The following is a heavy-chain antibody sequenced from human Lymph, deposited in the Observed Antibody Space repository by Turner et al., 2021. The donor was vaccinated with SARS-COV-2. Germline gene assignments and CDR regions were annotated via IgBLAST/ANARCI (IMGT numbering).Heavy chain of an antibody. CDR1: GYTFTSYG. CDR3: ARFTASIEVTGRYFDY. CDR2: ISVYNGNT. Sequence: QVQLVQSGAEVKKPGASVKVSCKASGYTFTSYGISWVRQAPGQGLEWMGWISVYNGNTNDAQKLQGRVTMTTDTSTSTAYMELRSRRSDDTAVYYCARFTASIEVTGRYFDYWGQGTLVTVSS. D-gene: IGHD6-19*01. J-gene: IGHJ4*02. V-gene: IGHV1-18*01.